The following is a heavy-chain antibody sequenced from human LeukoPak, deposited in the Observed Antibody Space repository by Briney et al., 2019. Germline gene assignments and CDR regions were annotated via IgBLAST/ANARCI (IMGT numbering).Heavy chain of an antibody. CDR2: INTVSGII. J-gene: IGHJ3*02. Sequence: GGSLRLSCAASGLTFRSYSVNWVRQAPGKGLEWISYINTVSGIISYADSVKGRFTISADNAKNSLYLQMNSLRDEDTAVYYCARDDAYAFDIWGQGTMVTVSS. CDR3: ARDDAYAFDI. CDR1: GLTFRSYS. D-gene: IGHD2-21*01. V-gene: IGHV3-48*02.